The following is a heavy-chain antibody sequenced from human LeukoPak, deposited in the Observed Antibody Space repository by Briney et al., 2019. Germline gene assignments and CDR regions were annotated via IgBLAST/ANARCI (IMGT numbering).Heavy chain of an antibody. CDR2: ISYDGSRN. D-gene: IGHD1-1*01. CDR1: GFTFYTYA. V-gene: IGHV3-30-3*01. CDR3: ARDVSTKYTVDS. J-gene: IGHJ4*02. Sequence: GGSLRLSCAASGFTFYTYAMYWVRQAPGKGLEWVAYISYDGSRNYYADSVRGRFTVSRDNSKNTLFLQMSSLSTEDTAVYYCARDVSTKYTVDSWGQGALVTVSS.